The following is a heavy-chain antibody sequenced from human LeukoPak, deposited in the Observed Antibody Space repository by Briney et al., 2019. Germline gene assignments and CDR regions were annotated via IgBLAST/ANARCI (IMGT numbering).Heavy chain of an antibody. V-gene: IGHV4-39*01. J-gene: IGHJ4*02. CDR3: ARRILGGSGWTFDY. D-gene: IGHD6-19*01. CDR1: GFTFSGYW. CDR2: VYYSGST. Sequence: PGGSLRLSCTGSGFTFSGYWMHWIRQPPGKGLEWIGSVYYSGSTYYNPSLQSRVTISIDTSKNQFSLKLNSVTAADTAVYYCARRILGGSGWTFDYWGQGTLVTVSS.